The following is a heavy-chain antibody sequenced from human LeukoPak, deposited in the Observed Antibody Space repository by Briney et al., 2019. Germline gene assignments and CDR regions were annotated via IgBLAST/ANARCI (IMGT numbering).Heavy chain of an antibody. CDR1: GFTFSSYA. V-gene: IGHV3-23*01. Sequence: GGSLRLSCAASGFTFSSYAMSWVRQAPGKGLEWVSAISGSGGSTYYADSVKGRFTISRDNSKNTLYLQMNSLRAEDTAVYYCAKLDTYCSGGSCYSTEPTGFDPWGQGTLVTVSS. J-gene: IGHJ5*02. D-gene: IGHD2-15*01. CDR3: AKLDTYCSGGSCYSTEPTGFDP. CDR2: ISGSGGST.